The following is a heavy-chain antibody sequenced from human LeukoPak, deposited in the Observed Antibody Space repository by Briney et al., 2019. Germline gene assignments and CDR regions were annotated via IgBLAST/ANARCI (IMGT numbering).Heavy chain of an antibody. J-gene: IGHJ4*02. D-gene: IGHD3-16*01. CDR1: GYTFTGYY. Sequence: ASVKVSCKASGYTFTGYYMHWVRQAPGQGLEWMGWINPNSGGTNYAQKFQGRVTMTRDTSISTAYMELSRLRSDDTAVYYCAREDVWGNKTPKGHFDYWGQGVLVTVSS. CDR2: INPNSGGT. CDR3: AREDVWGNKTPKGHFDY. V-gene: IGHV1-2*02.